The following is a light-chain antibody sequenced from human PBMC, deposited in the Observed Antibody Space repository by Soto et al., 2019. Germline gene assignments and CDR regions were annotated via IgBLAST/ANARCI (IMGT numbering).Light chain of an antibody. CDR1: SSDVGGYNY. CDR3: SSYTSSSTLLYV. Sequence: TQPASVSGSPGQSITISCTGTSSDVGGYNYVSWYQQHPGKAPKLMIYDVSNRPSGVSNRFSGSKSGNTASLTISGLQAEDEADYYCSSYTSSSTLLYVFGTGTKVTVL. V-gene: IGLV2-14*01. J-gene: IGLJ1*01. CDR2: DVS.